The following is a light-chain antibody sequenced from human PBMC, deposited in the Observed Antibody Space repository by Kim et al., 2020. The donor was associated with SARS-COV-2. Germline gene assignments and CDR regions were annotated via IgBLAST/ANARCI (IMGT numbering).Light chain of an antibody. Sequence: VSPGERAALSCRASQSVGNNLAWYQQKLGQAPRLLMYATSTRATGIPAKFSGSGSGTVFTLTISSLQSEDIAIYFCQQYNNWPKTFGQGTKVDIK. CDR3: QQYNNWPKT. V-gene: IGKV3-15*01. CDR1: QSVGNN. J-gene: IGKJ1*01. CDR2: ATS.